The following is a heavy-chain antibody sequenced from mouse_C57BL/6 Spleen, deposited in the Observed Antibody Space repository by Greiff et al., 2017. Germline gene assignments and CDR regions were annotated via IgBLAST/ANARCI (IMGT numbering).Heavy chain of an antibody. Sequence: QVQLKESGPGLVAPSQSLSITCTVSGFSLTSYGVHWVRQPPGKGLEWLVVIWSDGSTTYNSALKSRLSISKDNSKSQVFLKMNSLQTDDTAMYXCARQGNGNYEAMDYWGQGTSVTVSS. D-gene: IGHD2-1*01. CDR3: ARQGNGNYEAMDY. V-gene: IGHV2-6-1*01. CDR1: GFSLTSYG. J-gene: IGHJ4*01. CDR2: IWSDGST.